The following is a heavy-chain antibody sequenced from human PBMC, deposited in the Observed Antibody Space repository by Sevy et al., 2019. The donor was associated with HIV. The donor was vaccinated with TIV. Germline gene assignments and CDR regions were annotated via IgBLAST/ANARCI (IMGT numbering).Heavy chain of an antibody. J-gene: IGHJ4*02. Sequence: GGSLRLSCTASGFTFGDYAMSWFRQAPGKGLEWVGFIRSKAYGGTTEYAASVKGRFTISRDDSKSIAYLQMNSLKTEDTAVYYRTRGDGSYDFWSGYYGPPNPALDYWGQGTLVTVSS. D-gene: IGHD3-3*01. CDR3: TRGDGSYDFWSGYYGPPNPALDY. V-gene: IGHV3-49*03. CDR2: IRSKAYGGTT. CDR1: GFTFGDYA.